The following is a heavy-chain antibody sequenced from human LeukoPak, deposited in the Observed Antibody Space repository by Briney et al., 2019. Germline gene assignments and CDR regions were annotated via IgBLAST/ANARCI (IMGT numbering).Heavy chain of an antibody. V-gene: IGHV1-2*02. D-gene: IGHD6-13*01. J-gene: IGHJ5*02. CDR2: INPNSGGT. Sequence: ASVKVSCKASGYTFISYAMNWVRQAPGLGLEWMGWINPNSGGTYYAQKFQGRVTMTRDTSISTAYMELSRLRSDDTAVYYCARGGDSSSWYGWFDPWGQGTRVSVSS. CDR3: ARGGDSSSWYGWFDP. CDR1: GYTFISYA.